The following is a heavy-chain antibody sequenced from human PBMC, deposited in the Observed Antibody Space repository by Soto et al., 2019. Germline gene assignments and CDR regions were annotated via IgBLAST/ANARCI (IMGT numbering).Heavy chain of an antibody. CDR3: ARDSRYYYDSSGYYRPYYFDY. J-gene: IGHJ4*02. CDR2: INPSGGST. Sequence: ASVKVSCKASGYTFTSYYMHWVRQAPGQGLEWMGIINPSGGSTSYAQKFQGRVTMTRDTSTSTVYMELSSLRSEDTAVYYCARDSRYYYDSSGYYRPYYFDYWGQGTLVTVSS. CDR1: GYTFTSYY. D-gene: IGHD3-22*01. V-gene: IGHV1-46*01.